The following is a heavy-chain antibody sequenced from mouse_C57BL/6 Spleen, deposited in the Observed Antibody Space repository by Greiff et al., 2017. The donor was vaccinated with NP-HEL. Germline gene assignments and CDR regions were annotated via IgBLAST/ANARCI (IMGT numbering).Heavy chain of an antibody. CDR2: INPNNGGT. V-gene: IGHV1-26*01. CDR3: ARSHYYGNYGWFAY. D-gene: IGHD2-1*01. Sequence: EVQLQQSGPELVKPGASVKISCKASGYTFTDYYMNWVKQSHGKSLEWIGDINPNNGGTSYNQKFKGKATLTVDKSSSTADMELRSLTSEDSAVYYCARSHYYGNYGWFAYWGQGTRVTVSA. J-gene: IGHJ3*01. CDR1: GYTFTDYY.